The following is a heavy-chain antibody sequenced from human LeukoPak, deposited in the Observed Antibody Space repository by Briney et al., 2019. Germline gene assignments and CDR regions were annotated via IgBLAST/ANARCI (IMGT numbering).Heavy chain of an antibody. CDR3: ARYRYCYGSVFPGLDY. D-gene: IGHD3-22*01. J-gene: IGHJ4*02. CDR2: IYPGDSDT. CDR1: GYSFTSYW. V-gene: IGHV5-51*01. Sequence: GESLNISCKGSGYSFTSYWIGWVRQMPGKGLEWMGIIYPGDSDTRYSPSFQGQVTISADKSISTAYLQWSSLKASDSAMYYCARYRYCYGSVFPGLDYWGQETVVTVSS.